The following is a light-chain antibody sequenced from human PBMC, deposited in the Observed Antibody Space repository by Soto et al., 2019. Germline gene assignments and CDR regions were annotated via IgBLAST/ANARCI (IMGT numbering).Light chain of an antibody. CDR1: QSVSSTY. V-gene: IGKV3-20*01. Sequence: DIVLTQSPGPLSLSPGERATLSCRSSQSVSSTYLAGYQQKTGQAPRLLIYGAASRATGIPDRCSGSGSGTNWIPPISRLEPEDFSVYYCRQYGSKPITFGQGTRLEIK. J-gene: IGKJ5*01. CDR3: RQYGSKPIT. CDR2: GAA.